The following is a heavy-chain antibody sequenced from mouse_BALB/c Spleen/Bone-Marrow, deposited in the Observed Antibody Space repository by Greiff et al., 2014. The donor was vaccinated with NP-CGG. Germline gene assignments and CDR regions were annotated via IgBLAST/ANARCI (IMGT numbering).Heavy chain of an antibody. D-gene: IGHD4-1*01. CDR2: T. CDR3: ARNRGTGTDY. Sequence: TDYNAAFISRLSINKDNSKSQVFFKMNSLQADDTAIYYCARNRGTGTDYWGQGTTLTVSS. V-gene: IGHV2-4-1*01. J-gene: IGHJ2*01.